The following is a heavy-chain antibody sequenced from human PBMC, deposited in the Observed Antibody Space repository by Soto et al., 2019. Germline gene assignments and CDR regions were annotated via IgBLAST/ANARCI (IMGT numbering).Heavy chain of an antibody. V-gene: IGHV3-21*01. Sequence: GGSLRLSCAASGFTFSSYSMNWVRQAPGKGLEWVSSISSSSSYIYYADSVKGRFTISSDNAKNSLYLQMNSLRAEDTAVYYCARDRRSSSWSSDFDYWGQGTLVTVSS. D-gene: IGHD6-13*01. J-gene: IGHJ4*02. CDR2: ISSSSSYI. CDR1: GFTFSSYS. CDR3: ARDRRSSSWSSDFDY.